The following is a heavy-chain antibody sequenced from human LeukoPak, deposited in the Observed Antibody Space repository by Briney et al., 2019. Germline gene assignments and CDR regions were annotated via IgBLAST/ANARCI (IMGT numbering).Heavy chain of an antibody. V-gene: IGHV3-30-3*01. D-gene: IGHD6-6*01. J-gene: IGHJ4*02. Sequence: GGSLRLSCAASGFTFSSYAMHWVRQAAGKGLEWVAVISYDGSNKYYADSVKGRFTISRDNSKNTLYLQMNSLRAEDTAVYYCANSRTARPRMVDYWGQGTLVTVSS. CDR3: ANSRTARPRMVDY. CDR2: ISYDGSNK. CDR1: GFTFSSYA.